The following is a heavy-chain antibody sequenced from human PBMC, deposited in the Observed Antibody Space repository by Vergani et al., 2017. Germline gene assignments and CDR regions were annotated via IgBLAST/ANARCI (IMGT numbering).Heavy chain of an antibody. D-gene: IGHD3-3*01. Sequence: EVQLVESGGGLVQPGGSLRLSCAASGFTFSSYWMHWVRQAPGKGLVWVSRINSDGSSTSYADSVKGRFTISRDNAKNTLYLQMNSLRAEDTAVYYCARDLLPDYDFWNGYSHAYYYYYGMDVWGQGTTVTVSS. CDR2: INSDGSST. CDR3: ARDLLPDYDFWNGYSHAYYYYYGMDV. CDR1: GFTFSSYW. V-gene: IGHV3-74*01. J-gene: IGHJ6*02.